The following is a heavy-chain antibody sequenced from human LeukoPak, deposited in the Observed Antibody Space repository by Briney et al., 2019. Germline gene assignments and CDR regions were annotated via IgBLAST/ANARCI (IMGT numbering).Heavy chain of an antibody. CDR1: GLTFVSYA. V-gene: IGHV3-23*01. CDR2: ISGSGDNT. D-gene: IGHD4-17*01. J-gene: IGHJ6*03. Sequence: PGGSLRLSCAASGLTFVSYAMSWVRQAPGKGLEWVSLISGSGDNTYYADSVKGRFTISRDNYKNALYLHMKSLRAVDTAIYYCAKAAVTTMFADYYYYMDVWGNGTTVTVSS. CDR3: AKAAVTTMFADYYYYMDV.